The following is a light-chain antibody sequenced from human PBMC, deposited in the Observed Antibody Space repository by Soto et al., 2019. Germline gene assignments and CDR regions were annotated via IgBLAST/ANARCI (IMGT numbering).Light chain of an antibody. CDR2: AAS. Sequence: DIQMTQSPSSLSASLGDRVTITCRASQYIGTYLNWYQQQPGRAPKLLIYAASTLQSGVPSGFSGSGSGTDFTLTISSLQPEDVATYYYQQIYGPPLTFGGGTKVEIK. CDR3: QQIYGPPLT. J-gene: IGKJ4*01. V-gene: IGKV1-39*01. CDR1: QYIGTY.